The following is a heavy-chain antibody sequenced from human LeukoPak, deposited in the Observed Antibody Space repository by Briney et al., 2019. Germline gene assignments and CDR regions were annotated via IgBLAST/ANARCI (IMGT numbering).Heavy chain of an antibody. J-gene: IGHJ4*02. CDR3: AKDHQGIDY. CDR2: IWYDGSNK. V-gene: IGHV3-33*06. CDR1: GFTFSSYG. Sequence: GGSLRLSCAASGFTFSSYGMHWVRRAPGKGLEWVAVIWYDGSNKYYADSVKGRFTISRDNSKNTLYLQMNSLRAEDTAVYYCAKDHQGIDYWGQGTLVTVSS.